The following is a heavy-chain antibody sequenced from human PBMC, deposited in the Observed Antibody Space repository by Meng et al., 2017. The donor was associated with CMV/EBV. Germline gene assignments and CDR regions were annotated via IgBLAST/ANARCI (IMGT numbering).Heavy chain of an antibody. Sequence: SVKVSCKASGGTFSSYAISWVRQAPGHGLEWMGGIIPIFGTANYAQKFQGRVTITTDESTSTAYMELSSLRSEDTAVYYCARVGISSSWYEPGTGWVDPWGQGTLVTVSS. J-gene: IGHJ5*02. CDR1: GGTFSSYA. CDR2: IIPIFGTA. CDR3: ARVGISSSWYEPGTGWVDP. V-gene: IGHV1-69*05. D-gene: IGHD6-13*01.